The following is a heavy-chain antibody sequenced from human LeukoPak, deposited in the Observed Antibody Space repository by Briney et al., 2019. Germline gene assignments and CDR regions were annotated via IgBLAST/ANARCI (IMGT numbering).Heavy chain of an antibody. Sequence: GGPLRLSCAASGFTFRNYDMTWVREAPGKGLDWVSSINGNGRATYYADSVRGRFTISRDNSKNTLYLQMNSLRAEDTAVFYCAKGGAYYDFIFDPWGQGTLVTVSS. CDR3: AKGGAYYDFIFDP. V-gene: IGHV3-23*01. J-gene: IGHJ5*02. CDR2: INGNGRAT. CDR1: GFTFRNYD. D-gene: IGHD3-3*01.